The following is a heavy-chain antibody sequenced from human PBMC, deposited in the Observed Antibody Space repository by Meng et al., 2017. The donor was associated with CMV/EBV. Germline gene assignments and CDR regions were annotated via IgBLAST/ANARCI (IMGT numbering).Heavy chain of an antibody. CDR2: IYSGGST. D-gene: IGHD4-17*01. J-gene: IGHJ4*02. V-gene: IGHV3-53*01. Sequence: GESLKISCAASGFTVSSNYKSWVRQAPGKGLEWVSVIYSGGSTYYADSVKGRFTISRDNSKNTLYLQMNSLRAEDTAVYYCAFYPYGDSSYWGQGTLVTVPQ. CDR3: AFYPYGDSSY. CDR1: GFTVSSNY.